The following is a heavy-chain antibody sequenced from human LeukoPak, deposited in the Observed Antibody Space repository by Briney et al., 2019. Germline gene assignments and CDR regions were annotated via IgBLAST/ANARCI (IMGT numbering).Heavy chain of an antibody. J-gene: IGHJ4*02. CDR2: ISYDGSNK. CDR3: AKEMIVGATMAPRGYFDY. V-gene: IGHV3-30*18. CDR1: GFTFSSCG. D-gene: IGHD1-26*01. Sequence: PGGSLRLSCAASGFTFSSCGMHWVRQAPGKGLEWVALISYDGSNKYYADSVQGRFTISRDNSKNTLYLQMNSLRAEDTAVYYCAKEMIVGATMAPRGYFDYWGQGTLVTVSS.